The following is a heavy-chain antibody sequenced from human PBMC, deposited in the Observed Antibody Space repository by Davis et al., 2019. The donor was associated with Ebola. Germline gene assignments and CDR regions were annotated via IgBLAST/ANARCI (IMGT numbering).Heavy chain of an antibody. V-gene: IGHV4-34*01. CDR3: ASPHQIRGMDCFDR. J-gene: IGHJ4*02. Sequence: ESLKISCAASGFTFSEAWMSWVRQTPGKGLEWIGEINHRGRTKYNPSLKSRAFLSIDTSKKQFSLRLNSVTAADTAMYYCASPHQIRGMDCFDRWGQGTLVTVSS. D-gene: IGHD2-2*01. CDR2: INHRGRT. CDR1: GFTFSEAW.